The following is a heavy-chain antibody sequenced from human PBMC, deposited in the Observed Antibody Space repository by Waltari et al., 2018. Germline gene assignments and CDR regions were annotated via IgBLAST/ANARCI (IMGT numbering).Heavy chain of an antibody. CDR1: GFTFSSYS. J-gene: IGHJ6*02. CDR2: ISGSGGST. CDR3: DAYYYYGMDV. Sequence: VQLVQSGAEVKKPGSSVKVSCAASGFTFSSYSMNWVRQAPGKGLEWVSAISGSGGSTYYADSVKGRFTISRDNSKNTLYLQMNSLRAEDTAVYYCDAYYYYGMDVWGQGTTVTVSS. D-gene: IGHD2-8*01. V-gene: IGHV3-23*04.